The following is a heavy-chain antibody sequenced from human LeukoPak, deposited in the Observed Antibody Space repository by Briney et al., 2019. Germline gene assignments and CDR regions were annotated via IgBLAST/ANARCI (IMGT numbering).Heavy chain of an antibody. J-gene: IGHJ4*02. D-gene: IGHD3-22*01. CDR1: GYTFNDFY. Sequence: ASVKVSCKASGYTFNDFYIHWVRQAPGQGLGWMGWINPKSGGTSSAQTFQGRVTLTRDRPITTVFMELSRLTSADTAVYYCARGARLTYYYDSSGFYCFDDWGQGTLVTVSS. CDR3: ARGARLTYYYDSSGFYCFDD. V-gene: IGHV1-2*02. CDR2: INPKSGGT.